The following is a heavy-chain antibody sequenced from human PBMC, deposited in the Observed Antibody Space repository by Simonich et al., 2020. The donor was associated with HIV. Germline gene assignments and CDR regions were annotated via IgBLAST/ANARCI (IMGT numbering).Heavy chain of an antibody. J-gene: IGHJ4*02. Sequence: QVQLEQSGAAVKKPGASVKVSCKTSGYTFTNYYMHWVRQAPGQGLEWMGIINPRGDITTYAQNFKGRVTMTRDTSTSTVYMELSSLRSEDTAVYYCASGYSSSSYYLDFWGQGTLVTVSS. V-gene: IGHV1-46*01. CDR2: INPRGDIT. CDR3: ASGYSSSSYYLDF. D-gene: IGHD6-13*01. CDR1: GYTFTNYY.